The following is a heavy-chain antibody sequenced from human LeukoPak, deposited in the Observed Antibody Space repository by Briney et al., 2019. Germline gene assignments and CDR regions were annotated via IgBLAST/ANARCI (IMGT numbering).Heavy chain of an antibody. CDR1: GFTASSNY. V-gene: IGHV3-53*05. D-gene: IGHD1-14*01. CDR3: ARDPETAGPH. CDR2: IYYGGST. Sequence: GGSLRLSCTASGFTASSNYMSWVRQAPGKGLEWVSVIYYGGSTYYAASVKSRFTISIDNSKNTLYLQMNTVRAEDTAVYYCARDPETAGPHWGQGTMVTVSS. J-gene: IGHJ1*01.